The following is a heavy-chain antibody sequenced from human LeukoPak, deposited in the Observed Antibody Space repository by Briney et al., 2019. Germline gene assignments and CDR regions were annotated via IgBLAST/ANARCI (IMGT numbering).Heavy chain of an antibody. CDR1: GGSISSYY. J-gene: IGHJ4*02. CDR2: IYYSGST. Sequence: PSETLSLTYTVSGGSISSYYWSWIRQPPGKGLEWIGYIYYSGSTNYNPSLKSRVTISVDTSKNQFSLKLSSVTAADTAVYYCASSLLWFGESLYYFDYWGQGTLVTVSS. V-gene: IGHV4-59*01. D-gene: IGHD3-10*01. CDR3: ASSLLWFGESLYYFDY.